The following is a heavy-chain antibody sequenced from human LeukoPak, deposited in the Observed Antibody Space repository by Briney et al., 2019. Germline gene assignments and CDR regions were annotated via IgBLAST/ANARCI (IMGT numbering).Heavy chain of an antibody. J-gene: IGHJ3*02. V-gene: IGHV4-4*02. Sequence: GSLRLSCAASGFTFSSYSMSWVRQPPGKGLEWIGEIYHSGSTNYNPSLKSRVTISVDKSKNQFSLKLSSVTAADTAVYYCACPEEPSAVPYYYDSSGPGDAFDIWGQGTMVTVSS. CDR2: IYHSGST. D-gene: IGHD3-22*01. CDR1: GFTFSSYSM. CDR3: ACPEEPSAVPYYYDSSGPGDAFDI.